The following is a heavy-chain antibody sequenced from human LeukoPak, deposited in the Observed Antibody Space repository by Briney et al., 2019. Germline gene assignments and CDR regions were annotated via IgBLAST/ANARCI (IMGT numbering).Heavy chain of an antibody. J-gene: IGHJ4*02. CDR2: ISYSGST. V-gene: IGHV4-39*01. CDR1: AGSISSSSYY. D-gene: IGHD3-10*01. Sequence: PSETLSLTCTVSAGSISSSSYYWGWIRQPPWEGLQWIGSISYSGSTYYNPSLKRSVTISVDTSKNRFSLKLSSVTAADRAVYYCARHSTYYYASGSYYNLPTFDYWGQGTLVTVSS. CDR3: ARHSTYYYASGSYYNLPTFDY.